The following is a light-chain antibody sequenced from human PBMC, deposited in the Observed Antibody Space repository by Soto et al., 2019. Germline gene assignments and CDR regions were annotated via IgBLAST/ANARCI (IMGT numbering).Light chain of an antibody. CDR2: RAS. V-gene: IGKV1-5*03. CDR3: KQYTSYPWT. J-gene: IGKJ1*01. CDR1: QTISSW. Sequence: DIQMTQSPSTLSASVGDRVTITCRASQTISSWLAWYQQKPGKAPKLLIYRASSLQSGVPSRFSGSGSGTEFTLTMRSLQPDDFATYYCKQYTSYPWTFGQGTKVEIK.